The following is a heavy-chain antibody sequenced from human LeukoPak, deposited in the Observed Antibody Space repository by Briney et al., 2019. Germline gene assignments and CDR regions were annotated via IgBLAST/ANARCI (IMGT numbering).Heavy chain of an antibody. J-gene: IGHJ4*01. CDR1: GFAFSNFA. CDR3: AKDRAGRRWLHFPFDS. D-gene: IGHD5-24*01. Sequence: GGSLRLSGAASGFAFSNFAMNWVRQAPGKGLEWVSRISDSGDTTYYTDSVQGRFTISRDKSKNTLYLQMSSLRAEDTAVYYCAKDRAGRRWLHFPFDSWGQGTLVTVSS. V-gene: IGHV3-23*01. CDR2: ISDSGDTT.